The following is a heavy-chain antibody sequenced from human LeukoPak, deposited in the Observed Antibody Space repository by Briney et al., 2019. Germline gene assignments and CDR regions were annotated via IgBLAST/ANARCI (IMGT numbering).Heavy chain of an antibody. CDR2: MNPNSGNT. CDR1: GYTFTSYD. D-gene: IGHD4-11*01. J-gene: IGHJ3*02. Sequence: GASVKVSCKASGYTFTSYDINWVRQATGQGLEWMGWMNPNSGNTGYAQKFQGRVTMTRNTSISTAYMELSSLRSEDTAVYYCARGRPTGPYSNPRLRAFDIWGQGTMVTVSS. CDR3: ARGRPTGPYSNPRLRAFDI. V-gene: IGHV1-8*01.